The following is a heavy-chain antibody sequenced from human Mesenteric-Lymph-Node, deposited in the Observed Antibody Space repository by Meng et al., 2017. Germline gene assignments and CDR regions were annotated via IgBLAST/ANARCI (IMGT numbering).Heavy chain of an antibody. D-gene: IGHD3-22*01. CDR3: ARDGYYDSSGYPDC. J-gene: IGHJ4*02. Sequence: SETLSLTCTVSGYSISSGYYWGWIRQPPGKGLEWIGSIYHSGSTYYNPSLKSRVTISVDTSKNQFSLKLSSVTAADTAVYYCARDGYYDSSGYPDCWGQGTLVTVSS. CDR2: IYHSGST. CDR1: GYSISSGYY. V-gene: IGHV4-38-2*02.